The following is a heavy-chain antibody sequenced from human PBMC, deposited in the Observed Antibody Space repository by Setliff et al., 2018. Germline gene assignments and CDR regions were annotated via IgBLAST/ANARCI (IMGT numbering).Heavy chain of an antibody. D-gene: IGHD1-26*01. J-gene: IGHJ4*02. CDR2: IYPGDSHT. CDR3: ARSIVGATYSVYFDY. CDR1: GYSFSNFW. V-gene: IGHV5-51*01. Sequence: GASLKISWNGSGYSFSNFWIGWGRQMPGKGLEWMGIIYPGDSHTRYSPSFQGQVTMSADKSINTAYLQWSNLKASDTAIYYGARSIVGATYSVYFDYWGQGALVTVSS.